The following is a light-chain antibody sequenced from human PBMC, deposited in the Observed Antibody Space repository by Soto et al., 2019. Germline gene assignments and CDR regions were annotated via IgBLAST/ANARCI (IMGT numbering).Light chain of an antibody. Sequence: IVMTQPRATLSISAVDRATFSCRASQSVSSNLAWYQQKPGQAPRLLIYGAFIRATGIPARFSGSGSGTEFTLTISTLQSDDFATYYCLQDYNYPRTFGQGTKVDI. CDR1: QSVSSN. CDR3: LQDYNYPRT. V-gene: IGKV3-15*01. J-gene: IGKJ1*01. CDR2: GAF.